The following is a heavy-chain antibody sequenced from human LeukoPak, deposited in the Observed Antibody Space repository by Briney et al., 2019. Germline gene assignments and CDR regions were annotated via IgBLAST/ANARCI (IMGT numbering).Heavy chain of an antibody. CDR3: ARGNPGSMIGDI. Sequence: ASVKVSCKASGYTLTGYFMHWVRQAPGQGLEWMGWINPNSGGTNYAQKFQGRVTMTRDTSISTAYMGLSRLRSDDTAVYYCARGNPGSMIGDIWGQGTMVTVSS. J-gene: IGHJ3*02. CDR2: INPNSGGT. D-gene: IGHD3-10*02. CDR1: GYTLTGYF. V-gene: IGHV1-2*02.